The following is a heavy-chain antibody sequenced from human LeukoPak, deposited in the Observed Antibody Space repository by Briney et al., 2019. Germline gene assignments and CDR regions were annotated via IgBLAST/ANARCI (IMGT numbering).Heavy chain of an antibody. Sequence: QTGGSLRLSCAASGFTFSNYAMTWVRQAPGKGLEWVSGTSGSDGSTYYADSVKGRFTISRDYSKNTLYVQMNSLRAEDTAVYYCAKARGFCSGGSCYSPFDPWGQGTLVTVSS. D-gene: IGHD2-15*01. CDR2: TSGSDGST. CDR1: GFTFSNYA. J-gene: IGHJ5*02. CDR3: AKARGFCSGGSCYSPFDP. V-gene: IGHV3-23*01.